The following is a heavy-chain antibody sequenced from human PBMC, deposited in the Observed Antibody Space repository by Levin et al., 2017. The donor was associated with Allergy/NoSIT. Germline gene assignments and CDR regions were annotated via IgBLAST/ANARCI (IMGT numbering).Heavy chain of an antibody. CDR3: VKSTWAAYLDY. Sequence: GASVKVSCVGSGFSFSRHGIHWVRQAPGKGLEWVAVISDDGINKYYVDSVKGRFTISRDNSKNTLYLQMNNLRAEDTAVYYCVKSTWAAYLDYWGQGTLVTVSS. V-gene: IGHV3-30*18. D-gene: IGHD7-27*01. CDR1: GFSFSRHG. J-gene: IGHJ4*02. CDR2: ISDDGINK.